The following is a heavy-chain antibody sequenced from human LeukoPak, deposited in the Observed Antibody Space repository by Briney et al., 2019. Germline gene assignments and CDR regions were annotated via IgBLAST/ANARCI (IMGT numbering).Heavy chain of an antibody. J-gene: IGHJ6*04. V-gene: IGHV3-21*01. Sequence: GGSLRLSCAASGFTFSSYSMNWVRQAPGKGLEWVSSISSSSSYIYYADSVKGRFAISRDNAKNSLYLQMNSLRAEDTAVYYCAELGITMIGGVWGKGTTVTVSS. CDR3: AELGITMIGGV. CDR1: GFTFSSYS. CDR2: ISSSSSYI. D-gene: IGHD3-10*02.